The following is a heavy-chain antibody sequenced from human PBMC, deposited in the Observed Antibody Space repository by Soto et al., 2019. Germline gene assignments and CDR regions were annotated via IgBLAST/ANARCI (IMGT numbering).Heavy chain of an antibody. Sequence: SQTLSLTCAISGDSVSSNSAAWNWIRQSPSRGLEWLGKTYYRSKWYNDYAVSVKSRITINPDTSKNQFSLQLNSVTPDDTAVYFWARGYSNWSGPPDIWGQGTMVTVSS. CDR3: ARGYSNWSGPPDI. CDR2: TYYRSKWYN. J-gene: IGHJ3*02. CDR1: GDSVSSNSAA. V-gene: IGHV6-1*01. D-gene: IGHD6-13*01.